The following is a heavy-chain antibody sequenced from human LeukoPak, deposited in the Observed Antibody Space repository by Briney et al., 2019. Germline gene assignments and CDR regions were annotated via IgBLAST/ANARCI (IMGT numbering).Heavy chain of an antibody. CDR2: ISYDGSNK. CDR1: GFTFSSYG. Sequence: GGSLRLSCAASGFTFSSYGMHWVRQAPGKGLEWAAVISYDGSNKYYADSVKGRFSISRDNSKDTLYLQMNSLRAEDTAVYYCAKDLWQWLAPPYNWFDPWGQGTLVTVSA. V-gene: IGHV3-30*18. J-gene: IGHJ5*02. D-gene: IGHD6-19*01. CDR3: AKDLWQWLAPPYNWFDP.